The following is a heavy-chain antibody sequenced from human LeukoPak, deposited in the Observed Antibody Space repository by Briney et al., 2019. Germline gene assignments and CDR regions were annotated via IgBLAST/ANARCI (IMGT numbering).Heavy chain of an antibody. CDR1: GFTFSSYE. J-gene: IGHJ5*02. CDR2: ISSSGSTI. V-gene: IGHV3-48*03. D-gene: IGHD6-13*01. Sequence: GGSLRLSCAASGFTFSSYEMNWVRQAPRKGLEWVSYISSSGSTIYYADSVKGRFTISRDNAKNSLYLQMNSLRAEDTAVYYCARGGVFPNWLDPWGQGTLVTVSS. CDR3: ARGGVFPNWLDP.